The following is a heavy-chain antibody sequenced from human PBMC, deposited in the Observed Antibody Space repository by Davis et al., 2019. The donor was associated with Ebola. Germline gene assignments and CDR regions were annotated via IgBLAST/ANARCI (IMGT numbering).Heavy chain of an antibody. J-gene: IGHJ4*02. CDR2: IYYSGDT. CDR3: AREGPAAMSGIAADDYFDY. D-gene: IGHD2-2*01. V-gene: IGHV4-59*01. Sequence: SETLSLTCSVSGRPLNNYYWSWIRQPPGKGLEWIGYIYYSGDTNYSPSLKSRVTISIDTSKTQFSLKVTSVTAADTAVYYCAREGPAAMSGIAADDYFDYWGQGTLVTVSS. CDR1: GRPLNNYY.